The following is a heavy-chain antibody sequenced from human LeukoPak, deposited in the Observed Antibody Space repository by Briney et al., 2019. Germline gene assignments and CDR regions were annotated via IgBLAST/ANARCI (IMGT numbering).Heavy chain of an antibody. V-gene: IGHV4-34*01. D-gene: IGHD6-13*01. CDR3: ARLDGYSSSWPYYYYGMDV. Sequence: SDTLSLTCAGYGGSFSGYYWSWIRQPPGKGLEWIGEINHSGSTNYNPSLKSRVTISVDTSKNQFSLKLSSVTAADTAVYYCARLDGYSSSWPYYYYGMDVWGQGTTVTVS. CDR2: INHSGST. CDR1: GGSFSGYY. J-gene: IGHJ6*02.